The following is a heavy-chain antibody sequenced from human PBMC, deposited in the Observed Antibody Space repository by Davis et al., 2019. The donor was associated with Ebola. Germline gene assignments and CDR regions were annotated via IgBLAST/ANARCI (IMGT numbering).Heavy chain of an antibody. CDR1: GYTFTVYY. V-gene: IGHV1-2*06. Sequence: AASVKVSCKASGYTFTVYYIHWVRQAPGQGLEWMGRINPNSGGTNYAQKFQGRVTMTRDTSISTAYMELSRLKSDDTAVYYCARDPYYYDSSGYYYPFDYWGQGTLVTVSS. CDR3: ARDPYYYDSSGYYYPFDY. CDR2: INPNSGGT. J-gene: IGHJ4*02. D-gene: IGHD3-22*01.